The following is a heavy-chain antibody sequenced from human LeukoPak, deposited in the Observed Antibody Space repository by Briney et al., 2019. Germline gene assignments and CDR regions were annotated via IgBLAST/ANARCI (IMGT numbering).Heavy chain of an antibody. CDR2: VSSGFHA. V-gene: IGHV3-13*01. D-gene: IGHD5-18*01. CDR3: VREARGYHYTYFDY. CDR1: GFTLGSHD. Sequence: QPGGSLRLSCTASGFTLGSHDMHWVRQIPGQGLEWVAAVSSGFHAFFADSVQGRFTVSREDARNSLYLQMNSLRAGDTAVYYCVREARGYHYTYFDYWGQGTLVTVSS. J-gene: IGHJ4*02.